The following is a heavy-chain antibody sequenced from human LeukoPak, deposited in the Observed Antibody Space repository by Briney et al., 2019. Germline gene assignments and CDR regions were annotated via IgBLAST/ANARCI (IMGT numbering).Heavy chain of an antibody. V-gene: IGHV3-30-3*01. Sequence: GGSLRLSCAASGFTFSSYAMHWVRQAPGKGLEWVAVISYDGSNKYYADSVKGRFTIFRDNSKNTLYLQMNSLRAEDTAVYYCARDIYGDLALDYWGQGTLVTVSS. J-gene: IGHJ4*02. CDR2: ISYDGSNK. CDR3: ARDIYGDLALDY. D-gene: IGHD4-17*01. CDR1: GFTFSSYA.